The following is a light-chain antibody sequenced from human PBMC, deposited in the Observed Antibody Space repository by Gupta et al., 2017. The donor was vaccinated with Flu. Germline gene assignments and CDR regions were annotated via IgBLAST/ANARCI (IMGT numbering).Light chain of an antibody. CDR3: QQYGSSYPNS. Sequence: ENVLTQSPGTLSLSPGERAILSCRASESLGINDLAWFQQTPGQPPRLLIFGASNRASGIPDRLSGSGSGTDFTLTISRLEPEDFAVYYCQQYGSSYPNSFGQRTKLEIK. V-gene: IGKV3-20*01. CDR1: ESLGIND. J-gene: IGKJ2*01. CDR2: GAS.